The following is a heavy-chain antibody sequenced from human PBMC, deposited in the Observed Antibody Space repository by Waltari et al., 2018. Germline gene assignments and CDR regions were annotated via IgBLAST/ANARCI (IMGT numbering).Heavy chain of an antibody. J-gene: IGHJ4*02. CDR2: IRSKANSYAT. V-gene: IGHV3-73*02. CDR3: TLPGIAVAGTNYYFDY. D-gene: IGHD6-19*01. CDR1: GFTFSGSA. Sequence: EVQLVESGGGLVQPGGSLKLSCAASGFTFSGSAMPWVRQASGKGLEWVGRIRSKANSYATAYAASVKGRFTISRDDSKNTAYLQMNSLKTEDTAVYYCTLPGIAVAGTNYYFDYWGQGTPVTVSS.